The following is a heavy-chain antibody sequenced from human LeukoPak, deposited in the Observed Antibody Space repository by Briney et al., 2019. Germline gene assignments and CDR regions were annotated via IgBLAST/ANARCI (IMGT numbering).Heavy chain of an antibody. CDR2: MNPNSGNT. D-gene: IGHD2-2*01. CDR1: GYTFTSYD. V-gene: IGHV1-8*03. J-gene: IGHJ5*02. Sequence: ASVKVSCKASGYTFTSYDINWVRQAPGQGLEWMGWMNPNSGNTGYAQKFQGRVTITRNTSISTAYMELSSLRSEDTAVYYCARAGCSSTSCQGANWFDPWGQGTLVTVSS. CDR3: ARAGCSSTSCQGANWFDP.